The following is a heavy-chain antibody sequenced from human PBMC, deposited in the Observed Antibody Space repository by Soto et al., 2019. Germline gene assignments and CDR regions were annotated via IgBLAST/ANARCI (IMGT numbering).Heavy chain of an antibody. CDR1: GFTFSSYG. D-gene: IGHD1-1*01. CDR3: AKDAGTPAPYFDY. Sequence: LRLSCAASGFTFSSYGMHWVRQAPGKGLEWVAVISYDGSNKYYADSVKGRFTISRDNSKNTLYLQMNSLRAEDTAVYYCAKDAGTPAPYFDYWGQGTLVTVSS. J-gene: IGHJ4*02. CDR2: ISYDGSNK. V-gene: IGHV3-30*18.